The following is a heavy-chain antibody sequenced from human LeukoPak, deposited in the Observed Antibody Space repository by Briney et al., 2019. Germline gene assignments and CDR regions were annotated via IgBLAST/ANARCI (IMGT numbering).Heavy chain of an antibody. CDR1: GFTFSTYW. CDR2: ISDSGGST. V-gene: IGHV3-23*01. J-gene: IGHJ4*02. CDR3: AKRSGSTWGHFDY. D-gene: IGHD6-19*01. Sequence: GGSLRLSCAASGFTFSTYWMHWVRQAPGKGLEWVSTISDSGGSTYSADSVKGRFTISRDNSKNTLYLQMNSLRAEDTAVYYCAKRSGSTWGHFDYWGQGTLVTVSS.